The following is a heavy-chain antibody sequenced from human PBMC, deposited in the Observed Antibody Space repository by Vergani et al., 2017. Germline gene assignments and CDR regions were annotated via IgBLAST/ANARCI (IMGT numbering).Heavy chain of an antibody. CDR1: GYTFSNYY. J-gene: IGHJ3*02. V-gene: IGHV1-69*09. CDR3: ARKAGHDAFDI. CDR2: IIPILGIA. D-gene: IGHD6-19*01. Sequence: QVQVVQSGAEVKKSGASVKVSCKTSGYTFSNYYMHWVRQAPGQGLEWMGRIIPILGIANYAQKFQGRVTITADKSTSTAYMELSSLRSEDTAVYYCARKAGHDAFDIWGQGTMVTVSS.